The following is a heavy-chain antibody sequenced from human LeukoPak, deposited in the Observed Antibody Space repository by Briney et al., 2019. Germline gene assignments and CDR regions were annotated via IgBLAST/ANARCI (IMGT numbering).Heavy chain of an antibody. J-gene: IGHJ4*02. Sequence: GGSLRLSCAASGFTFSSYAMHWVRQAPGKGLEWVAVISYDGSNKYYADSVKGRFTISRDNSKNTLYLQMNSLRAEDTAVYYCARALYDSSDPPYFDYWGQGTLVTVSS. CDR2: ISYDGSNK. D-gene: IGHD3-22*01. CDR1: GFTFSSYA. CDR3: ARALYDSSDPPYFDY. V-gene: IGHV3-30-3*01.